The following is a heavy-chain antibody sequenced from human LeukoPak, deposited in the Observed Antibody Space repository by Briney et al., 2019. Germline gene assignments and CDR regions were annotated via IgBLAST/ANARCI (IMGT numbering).Heavy chain of an antibody. CDR2: ISDSGSGT. J-gene: IGHJ3*02. Sequence: GGSLRLSCAASGFTFSSFAMSWVRQAPGKGLEWVSSISDSGSGTYYADSVKGRFTISRDNSKNTLYLQMNSLRAEDTAVYYCAKRTDTSGNRGGALDIWGQGTMVAVSS. D-gene: IGHD3-22*01. CDR1: GFTFSSFA. CDR3: AKRTDTSGNRGGALDI. V-gene: IGHV3-23*01.